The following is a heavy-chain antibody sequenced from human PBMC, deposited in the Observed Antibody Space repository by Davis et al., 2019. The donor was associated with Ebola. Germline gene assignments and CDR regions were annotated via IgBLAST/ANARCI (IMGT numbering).Heavy chain of an antibody. V-gene: IGHV1-18*01. J-gene: IGHJ6*02. CDR1: GYTFTSYG. CDR3: ARARTWGSGWSYYYYGMDV. D-gene: IGHD6-19*01. CDR2: ISAYNGNT. Sequence: ASVKVSCKASGYTFTSYGISWVRQAPGQGLEWMGWISAYNGNTNYAQKLQGRVTMTTDTSTSTAYLELRSLRSDDTAVYYCARARTWGSGWSYYYYGMDVWGQGTTVTVSS.